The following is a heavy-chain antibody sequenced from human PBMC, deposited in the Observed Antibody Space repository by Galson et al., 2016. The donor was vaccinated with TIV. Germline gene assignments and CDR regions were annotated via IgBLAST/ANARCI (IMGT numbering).Heavy chain of an antibody. CDR2: ISGYNGNK. J-gene: IGHJ6*04. D-gene: IGHD3-3*01. V-gene: IGHV1-18*01. CDR1: GYTLSSYS. Sequence: SVKVSCKASGYTLSSYSISWVRQAPGQGLEWMGWISGYNGNKNYAQKFQDRVTITPDTSTNTAYMELRSLSSDDTAVYYCARVPPTTFDFWSGFDNSFCMDGWGKGTTVTVSS. CDR3: ARVPPTTFDFWSGFDNSFCMDG.